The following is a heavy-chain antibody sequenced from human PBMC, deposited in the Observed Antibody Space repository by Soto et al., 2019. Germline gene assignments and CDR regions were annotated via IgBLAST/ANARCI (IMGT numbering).Heavy chain of an antibody. J-gene: IGHJ5*02. D-gene: IGHD3-3*01. CDR3: ARAALYYDLGNWFDP. CDR1: GFTFSSYS. CDR2: ISSSSTI. Sequence: LRLSCAASGFTFSSYSMNWVRQAPGKGLEWVSYISSSSTIYYADSVKGRFTISRDNAKNSLYLQMNSLRDEDTAVYYCARAALYYDLGNWFDPWGQGTLVTVSS. V-gene: IGHV3-48*02.